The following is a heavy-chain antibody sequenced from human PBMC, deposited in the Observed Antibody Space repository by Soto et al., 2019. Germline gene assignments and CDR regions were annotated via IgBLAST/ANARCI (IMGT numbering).Heavy chain of an antibody. CDR1: GYNFTRFG. CDR2: MGAHSGHT. V-gene: IGHV1-18*01. Sequence: QFQLVQTGAEVKKPGAAVKVSCKASGYNFTRFGISWVRQAPGHGLEWMGWMGAHSGHTRQAQKFQGSLTMTTDASMSTAYIDLRTLTSADTALYYCGRGGQQQAHEDYYQFNGVDVWGQGTTVIVSS. CDR3: GRGGQQQAHEDYYQFNGVDV. D-gene: IGHD6-13*01. J-gene: IGHJ6*02.